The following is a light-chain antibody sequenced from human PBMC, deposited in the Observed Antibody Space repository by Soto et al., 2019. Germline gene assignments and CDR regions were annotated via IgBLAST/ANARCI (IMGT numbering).Light chain of an antibody. Sequence: ILMTQSPATLSVSPGERATLSCRASQSVSNNLAWYQQKPGQAPRLLIYDASTRATGIPARFSGSGSGTEFTLTISGLQSEDFAVYYCQQYFSYPLTFGGGTKVEIK. J-gene: IGKJ4*01. V-gene: IGKV3-15*01. CDR3: QQYFSYPLT. CDR2: DAS. CDR1: QSVSNN.